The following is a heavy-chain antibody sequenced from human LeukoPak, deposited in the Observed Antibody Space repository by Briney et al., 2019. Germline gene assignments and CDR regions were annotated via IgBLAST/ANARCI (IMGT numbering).Heavy chain of an antibody. J-gene: IGHJ4*02. V-gene: IGHV3-9*01. CDR3: AKDQLDTAMAFDY. CDR1: GFTFDDYA. CDR2: ISWNSGSI. D-gene: IGHD5-18*01. Sequence: GRSLRLSCAASGFTFDDYAMHWVRQAPGKGLEWVSGISWNSGSIGYADSVKGRFTISRGNAKNSLYLQMNSLRAEDTALYYCAKDQLDTAMAFDYWGQGTLVTVSS.